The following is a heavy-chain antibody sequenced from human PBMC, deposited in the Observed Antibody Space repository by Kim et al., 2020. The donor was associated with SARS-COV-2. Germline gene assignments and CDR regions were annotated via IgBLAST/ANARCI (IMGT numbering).Heavy chain of an antibody. CDR1: GFTFSSYE. D-gene: IGHD3-10*01. Sequence: GGSLRLSCAASGFTFSSYEMNWVRQAPGKGLEWVSYISSSGSTIYYADSVKGRFTISRDNAKNSLYLQMNSLRAEDTAVYYCASVNGSGMFNFDYWGQGTLVTVSS. CDR3: ASVNGSGMFNFDY. J-gene: IGHJ4*02. V-gene: IGHV3-48*03. CDR2: ISSSGSTI.